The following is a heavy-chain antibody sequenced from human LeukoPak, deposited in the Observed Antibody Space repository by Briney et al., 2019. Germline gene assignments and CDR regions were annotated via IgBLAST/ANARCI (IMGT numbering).Heavy chain of an antibody. D-gene: IGHD1-26*01. V-gene: IGHV6-1*01. CDR2: TYYRSKWYN. Sequence: SQTLSLTCAISGDSVSSNSVAWNSIRPTPSRGLEWLGRTYYRSKWYNDYALSEKSRITINADTSKNQFSLQRNSVSPEDTAVYYCAREREHSFDYWGQGTLVTVSS. CDR3: AREREHSFDY. J-gene: IGHJ4*02. CDR1: GDSVSSNSVA.